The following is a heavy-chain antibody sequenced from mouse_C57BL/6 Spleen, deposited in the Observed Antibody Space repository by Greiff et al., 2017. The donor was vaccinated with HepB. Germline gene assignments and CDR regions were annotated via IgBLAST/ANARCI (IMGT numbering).Heavy chain of an antibody. D-gene: IGHD4-1*01. CDR1: GYSITSGYY. V-gene: IGHV3-6*01. Sequence: EVKLMESGPGLVKPSQSLSLTCSVTGYSITSGYYWNWIRQFPGNKLEWMGYISYDGSNNYNPSLKNRISITRDTSKNQFFLKLNSVTTEDTATYYCARGLLGRGMGYFDYWGQGTTLTVSS. CDR3: ARGLLGRGMGYFDY. J-gene: IGHJ2*01. CDR2: ISYDGSN.